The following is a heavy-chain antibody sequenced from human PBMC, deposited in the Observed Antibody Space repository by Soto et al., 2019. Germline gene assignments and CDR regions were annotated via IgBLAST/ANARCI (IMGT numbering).Heavy chain of an antibody. V-gene: IGHV3-7*03. Sequence: PGGSLRLSCAASGFRFSDAWMTWVRQAPGKGLEWVANINQDGGGTYYVDSVEGRFTISRDNAKDSLYLQMNSLRGEDTAVYYCARYFSGSGRYFFDYWGQGTLVTVSS. CDR2: INQDGGGT. J-gene: IGHJ4*02. CDR1: GFRFSDAW. CDR3: ARYFSGSGRYFFDY. D-gene: IGHD6-19*01.